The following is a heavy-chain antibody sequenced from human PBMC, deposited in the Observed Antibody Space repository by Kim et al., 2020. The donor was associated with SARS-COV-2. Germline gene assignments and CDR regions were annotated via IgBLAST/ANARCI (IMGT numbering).Heavy chain of an antibody. CDR3: AKGSKIVVVVAAIDFDY. D-gene: IGHD2-15*01. J-gene: IGHJ4*02. CDR1: GFTFSSYA. Sequence: GGSLRLSCAASGFTFSSYAMSWVRQAPGKGLEWVSAISGSGGSTYYADSVKGRFTISRDNSKNTLYLQMNSLRAEDTAVYYCAKGSKIVVVVAAIDFDYWGQGTLVTVSS. CDR2: ISGSGGST. V-gene: IGHV3-23*01.